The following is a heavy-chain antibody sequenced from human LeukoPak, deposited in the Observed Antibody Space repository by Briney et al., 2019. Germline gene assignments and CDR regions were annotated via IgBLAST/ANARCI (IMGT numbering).Heavy chain of an antibody. V-gene: IGHV1-46*01. CDR1: GYTFTNYY. CDR3: ARRGLAARPSGFDY. CDR2: INPSGGTT. Sequence: ASVKVSCKASGYTFTNYYVHWVRQAPGQGLEWMGIINPSGGTTSYAQKFQGGVTMARDTSTTTVYVELSSLRSEDTAVYYCARRGLAARPSGFDYWGPGTLVTVSS. J-gene: IGHJ4*02. D-gene: IGHD6-6*01.